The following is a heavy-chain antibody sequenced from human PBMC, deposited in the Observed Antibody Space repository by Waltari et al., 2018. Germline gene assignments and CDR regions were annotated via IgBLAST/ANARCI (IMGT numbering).Heavy chain of an antibody. Sequence: QVQLVESGGGVVQPGGSLRLPCAASGFTFSRYGLHWVRQAPGKGLEWVAFIRYDGSNKYYADSVKGRFTISRDNSKNTLYLQMNSLRAEDTAVYYCAKDRPAYDSSGYPDYWGQGTLVTVSS. J-gene: IGHJ4*02. CDR2: IRYDGSNK. CDR1: GFTFSRYG. CDR3: AKDRPAYDSSGYPDY. V-gene: IGHV3-30*02. D-gene: IGHD3-22*01.